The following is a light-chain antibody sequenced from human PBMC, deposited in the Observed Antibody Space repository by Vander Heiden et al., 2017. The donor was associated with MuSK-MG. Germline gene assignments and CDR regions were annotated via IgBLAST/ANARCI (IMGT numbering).Light chain of an antibody. V-gene: IGKV3-15*01. CDR1: QSVTSN. CDR2: GAS. Sequence: EVVMTQSPATLSVSPGERATLSCRASQSVTSNLAWYRQKPGQAPRLLIYGASTRATAIPARFSGSGSGTEFTLTITSLQSEDFAVYYCRQYKNWPLTFGGGTKVEIK. J-gene: IGKJ4*01. CDR3: RQYKNWPLT.